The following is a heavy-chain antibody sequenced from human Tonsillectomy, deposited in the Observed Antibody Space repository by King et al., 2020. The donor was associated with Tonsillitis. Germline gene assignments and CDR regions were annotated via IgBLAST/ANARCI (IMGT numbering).Heavy chain of an antibody. V-gene: IGHV3-23*04. D-gene: IGHD3-16*01. Sequence: VQLVESGGGLVQPGGSLRLSCAASGFTFSSYAMSWVRQAPGKRLEWVSAISGSGGSTYYADSVKGRFTISRDNSKNTLYLQMNSLRAEDTAVYYCGTVTTSGGYYGMDVWGQGTTVTVSS. CDR1: GFTFSSYA. CDR2: ISGSGGST. J-gene: IGHJ6*02. CDR3: GTVTTSGGYYGMDV.